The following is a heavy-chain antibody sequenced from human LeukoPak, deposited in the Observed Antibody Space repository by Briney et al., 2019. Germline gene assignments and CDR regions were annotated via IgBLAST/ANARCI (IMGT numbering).Heavy chain of an antibody. CDR3: AREAGDPAPFDY. CDR2: IYYSGST. Sequence: SETLSLTCTVSGGSISSSSYYWGWIRQPPGKGLEWIGSIYYSGSTYYNPSLKSRVTISVDTSKNQFSLKLSSVTAADTAVYYCAREAGDPAPFDYWGQGTLVTVSS. D-gene: IGHD4-17*01. CDR1: GGSISSSSYY. J-gene: IGHJ4*02. V-gene: IGHV4-39*07.